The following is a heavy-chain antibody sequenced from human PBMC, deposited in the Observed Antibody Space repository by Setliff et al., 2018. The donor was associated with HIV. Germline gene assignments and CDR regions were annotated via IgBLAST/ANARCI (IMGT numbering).Heavy chain of an antibody. Sequence: PSETLSLTCTVSGGSITSSYYYWGWIRQPTGEGLEWIGAIYYSGSTYYNPSLKSRVIISMDTSKNRFTLSLTSVTAADTAVYYCAREGLWFGELSGAHDFWGQGTLVTVSS. CDR2: IYYSGST. D-gene: IGHD3-10*01. CDR1: GGSITSSYYY. J-gene: IGHJ4*02. V-gene: IGHV4-39*06. CDR3: AREGLWFGELSGAHDF.